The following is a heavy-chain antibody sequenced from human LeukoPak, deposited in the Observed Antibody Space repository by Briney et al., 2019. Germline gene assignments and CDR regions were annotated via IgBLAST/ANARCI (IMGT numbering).Heavy chain of an antibody. CDR3: VRGQFFFAF. CDR1: GYTFPNHD. Sequence: ASVKVSCKASGYTFPNHDINWVRQAPGQGLEWMGWLNPNTNNSGYAQKFQGRVTISRSTSISTAYLELSSLRSEDTAVYYCVRGQFFFAFWGRGTPVTVSS. CDR2: LNPNTNNS. D-gene: IGHD5-24*01. J-gene: IGHJ2*01. V-gene: IGHV1-8*01.